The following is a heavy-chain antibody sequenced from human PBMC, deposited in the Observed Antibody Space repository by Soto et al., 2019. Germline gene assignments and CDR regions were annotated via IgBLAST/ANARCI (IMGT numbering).Heavy chain of an antibody. J-gene: IGHJ4*02. CDR3: ARKQAGYFYGIDY. CDR2: IYDSGST. D-gene: IGHD3-10*01. V-gene: IGHV4-31*03. Sequence: SETLSLTCTVSGGPITSGGYYWSWIRQHPGKGLEWLGYIYDSGSTFYNPSLKSRITLSVDTSKNQFSLKLSSVTVADTAVYFCARKQAGYFYGIDYWGQGIQVTVSS. CDR1: GGPITSGGYY.